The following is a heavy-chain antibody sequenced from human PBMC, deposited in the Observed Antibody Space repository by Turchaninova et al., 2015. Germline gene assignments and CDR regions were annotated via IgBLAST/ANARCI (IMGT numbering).Heavy chain of an antibody. D-gene: IGHD1-7*01. J-gene: IGHJ6*03. Sequence: QVQLQESGPGLVKPSETLSLPCTVSGGSISSYSWSWLRQPPGKGLAWIGYIYYLGSTNYNPSLMTRVTLAVDTSQTQFSLTLSSVPAADTAVYDCARLMELIWGSNYYYMDVWGKGTTVTVSS. V-gene: IGHV4-59*08. CDR3: ARLMELIWGSNYYYMDV. CDR2: IYYLGST. CDR1: GGSISSYS.